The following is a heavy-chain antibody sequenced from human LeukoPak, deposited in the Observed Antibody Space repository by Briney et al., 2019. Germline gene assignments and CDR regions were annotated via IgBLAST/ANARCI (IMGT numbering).Heavy chain of an antibody. CDR2: IKQDGSEK. J-gene: IGHJ4*02. Sequence: GGSLRLSCAASAFTFSNYWMSWVRQAPGKGLEWVANIKQDGSEKYYVDSVKGRLTISRDNAKNSLFLQMNSLTADDTAVYYCATWKSSSSLPGDYWGQGTLVTVSS. V-gene: IGHV3-7*01. CDR3: ATWKSSSSLPGDY. D-gene: IGHD6-19*01. CDR1: AFTFSNYW.